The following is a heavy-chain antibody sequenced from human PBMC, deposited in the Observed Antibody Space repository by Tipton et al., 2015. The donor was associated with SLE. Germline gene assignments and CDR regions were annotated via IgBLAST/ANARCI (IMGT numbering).Heavy chain of an antibody. D-gene: IGHD2-2*01. CDR3: AKDRRWFQLEGLFDY. CDR1: GFTFSSYA. J-gene: IGHJ4*02. CDR2: ISGSGGST. Sequence: SLRLSCAASGFTFSSYAMSWVRQAPGKGLEWVSAISGSGGSTYYADSVKGRFTISRDNSKNTLYLQMNSLRAEDTAVYYCAKDRRWFQLEGLFDYWGQGTLVTVSS. V-gene: IGHV3-23*01.